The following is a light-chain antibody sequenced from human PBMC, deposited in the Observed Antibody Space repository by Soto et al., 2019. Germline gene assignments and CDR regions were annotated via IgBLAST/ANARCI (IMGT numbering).Light chain of an antibody. Sequence: EIVLTQSPGTLSLSPGDRATLSCRASQRVGSSYLAWYQQKPGQAPRLLIYGASPRANGVPDRFSGSGSGTDFTLTITRLEPEDFAVYYCQQYGSSPLTFGQGTKVEIK. J-gene: IGKJ1*01. CDR2: GAS. V-gene: IGKV3-20*01. CDR1: QRVGSSY. CDR3: QQYGSSPLT.